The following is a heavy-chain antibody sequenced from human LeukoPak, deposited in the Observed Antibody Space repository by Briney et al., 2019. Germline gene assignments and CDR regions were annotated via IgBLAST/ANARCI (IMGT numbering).Heavy chain of an antibody. Sequence: ASVKVSCKASGYTFTSYGISWVRQAPGQGLEWMGWISAYNGNTNYAQKLQGRVTMTTDTSTSTAYMELRSLRSDDTAVYYCARDQYYDILTTNYYYYGMDVWGQGTTVTVSS. J-gene: IGHJ6*02. V-gene: IGHV1-18*01. CDR1: GYTFTSYG. CDR3: ARDQYYDILTTNYYYYGMDV. CDR2: ISAYNGNT. D-gene: IGHD3-9*01.